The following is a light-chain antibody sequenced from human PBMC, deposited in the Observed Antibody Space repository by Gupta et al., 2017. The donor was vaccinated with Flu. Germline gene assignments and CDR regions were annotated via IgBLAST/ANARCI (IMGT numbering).Light chain of an antibody. Sequence: QPALTQLASLSGPPGQSITISCTGTSSDVGGYNYVSWYQQHPGKAPKLMIYEVSNRPSGVSNRFSGSKSGNTASLTISGLQAEDEADYYCSSYTSSSTWVFGGGTKLTVL. V-gene: IGLV2-14*01. CDR2: EVS. CDR1: SSDVGGYNY. CDR3: SSYTSSSTWV. J-gene: IGLJ3*02.